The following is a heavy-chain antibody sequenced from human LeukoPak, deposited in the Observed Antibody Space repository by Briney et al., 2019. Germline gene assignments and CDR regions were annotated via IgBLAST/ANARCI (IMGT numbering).Heavy chain of an antibody. CDR2: IYSGGST. V-gene: IGHV3-53*01. Sequence: GGSLRLSCAASGFTVSSNYMSWVRQAPGKGLEWVSVIYSGGSTYYADSVKGRFTISRDNSKNTLYLQMNSLRAEDTAVYYCARLRHYYYTDVWGKGTTATVPS. CDR3: ARLRHYYYTDV. CDR1: GFTVSSNY. J-gene: IGHJ6*03.